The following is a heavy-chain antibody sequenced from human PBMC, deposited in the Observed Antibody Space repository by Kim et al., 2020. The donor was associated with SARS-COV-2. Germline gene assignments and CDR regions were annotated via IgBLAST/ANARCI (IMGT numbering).Heavy chain of an antibody. D-gene: IGHD3-3*01. CDR2: ITWNSATT. J-gene: IGHJ6*03. CDR1: GFTFGDYA. CDR3: AKDRTNDYWSGIYMDV. V-gene: IGHV3-9*01. Sequence: GGSLRLSCAASGFTFGDYAMHWVRQAPGKGLEWVSGITWNSATTAYADSVKGRFTISRDNSKNSLSLQMNSLRPEDTALYYCAKDRTNDYWSGIYMDVWG.